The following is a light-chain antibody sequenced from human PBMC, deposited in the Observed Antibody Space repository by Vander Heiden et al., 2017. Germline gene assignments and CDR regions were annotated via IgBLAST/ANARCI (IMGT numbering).Light chain of an antibody. CDR2: DAS. Sequence: DIQMTQSPSTLSASVGDRVTITCRASQSISSWLAWDQQKPGKAPKLLIYDASSLESGVPQRFSGSGSGTEFTLTISSLQPDDFATYYCQQGWTFGQGTKVEIK. V-gene: IGKV1-5*01. J-gene: IGKJ1*01. CDR3: QQGWT. CDR1: QSISSW.